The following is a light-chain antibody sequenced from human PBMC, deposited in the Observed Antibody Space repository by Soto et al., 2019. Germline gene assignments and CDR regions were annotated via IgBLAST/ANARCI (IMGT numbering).Light chain of an antibody. V-gene: IGLV1-51*01. CDR3: GTWDSSLSVFV. CDR1: SSNIGNNY. J-gene: IGLJ2*01. Sequence: QSVLTQPPSVSAAPGQKVTISCSGSSSNIGNNYVSWYQQRPGTAPKLLIYDNTKRPSGIPDRFSGSKSGTSATLGITGLQTGDEADYYCGTWDSSLSVFVFGGGTKLTVL. CDR2: DNT.